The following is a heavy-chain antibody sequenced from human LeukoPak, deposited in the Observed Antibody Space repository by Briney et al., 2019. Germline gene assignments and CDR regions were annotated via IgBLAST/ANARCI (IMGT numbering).Heavy chain of an antibody. Sequence: PGGSLRLSCAASGFTFSGYGMHWVRQAPGKGLEWVAFIRYDGSNKYYADSVKGRFTISRDNSKNTLYLQMNSLRAEDTAVYYCAKIILGATPPSGFDYWGQGTLVTVSS. CDR3: AKIILGATPPSGFDY. D-gene: IGHD1-26*01. J-gene: IGHJ4*02. V-gene: IGHV3-30*02. CDR1: GFTFSGYG. CDR2: IRYDGSNK.